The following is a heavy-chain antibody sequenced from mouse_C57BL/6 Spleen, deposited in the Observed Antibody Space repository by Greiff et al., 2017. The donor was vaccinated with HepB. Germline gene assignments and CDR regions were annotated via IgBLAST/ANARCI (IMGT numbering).Heavy chain of an antibody. J-gene: IGHJ1*03. CDR3: ARGGYYYGLRYFDV. CDR1: GYTFTSYW. CDR2: IDPSDSYT. V-gene: IGHV1-50*01. Sequence: QVHVKQPGAELVKPGASVKLSCKASGYTFTSYWMQWVKQRPGQGLEWIGEIDPSDSYTNYNQKFKGKATLTVDTSSSPAYMQLSSLTSEDSAVYYCARGGYYYGLRYFDVWGTGTTVTVSS. D-gene: IGHD1-1*01.